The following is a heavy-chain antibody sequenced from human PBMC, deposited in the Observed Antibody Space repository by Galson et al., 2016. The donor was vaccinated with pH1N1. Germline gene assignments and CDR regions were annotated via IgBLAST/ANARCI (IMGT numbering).Heavy chain of an antibody. CDR3: AKGGHYSSFDY. D-gene: IGHD4-11*01. Sequence: SLRLPCAASGLTFSSYAMSWVRQAPGKGLEWVSTISGSGFTTFFADSVKGRFTISRDNSKNTFHLQLNSLRAEDTAIYYCAKGGHYSSFDYWGQGALVTVSS. J-gene: IGHJ4*02. V-gene: IGHV3-23*01. CDR1: GLTFSSYA. CDR2: ISGSGFTT.